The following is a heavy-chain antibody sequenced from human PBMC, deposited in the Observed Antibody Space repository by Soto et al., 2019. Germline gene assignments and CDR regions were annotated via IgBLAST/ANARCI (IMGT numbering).Heavy chain of an antibody. D-gene: IGHD5-18*01. J-gene: IGHJ4*02. Sequence: EVQLLESGGGLVQPGGSLRLSCVASEFTFSNYAMSWVRQAPGKGLEWVSSISAGGSTYYADSVKGRFTVSRDNSEDTLYLQMNILRAEDTALYYCAKDLAYSYGLTIDYWGPGTLVTVSS. CDR3: AKDLAYSYGLTIDY. CDR2: ISAGGST. CDR1: EFTFSNYA. V-gene: IGHV3-23*01.